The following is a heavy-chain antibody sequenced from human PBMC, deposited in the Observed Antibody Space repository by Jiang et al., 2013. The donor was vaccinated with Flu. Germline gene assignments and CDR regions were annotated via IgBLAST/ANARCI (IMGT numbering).Heavy chain of an antibody. CDR1: GYTFTSYA. J-gene: IGHJ4*02. Sequence: ASGYTFTSYAMHWVRQAPGQRLEWMGWINAGNGTTKYSQKFQGRVTITRDTSASTAYMELSSLRSEDTAVYYCARALKKMWFRELFSETDYWGQGTLVTVSS. V-gene: IGHV1-3*01. CDR3: ARALKKMWFRELFSETDY. D-gene: IGHD3-10*01. CDR2: INAGNGTT.